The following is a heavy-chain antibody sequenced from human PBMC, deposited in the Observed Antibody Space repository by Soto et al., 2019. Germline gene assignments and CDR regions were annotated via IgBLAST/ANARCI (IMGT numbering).Heavy chain of an antibody. CDR2: IIPIFGTA. CDR3: AREYCSSTSCYAYYYYGMDV. D-gene: IGHD2-2*01. Sequence: PPASVKVSCKASGGTFSSYAISWVRQAPGQGLEWMGGIIPIFGTANYAQKFQGRVTITADESTSTAYMELSSLRSEDTAVYYCAREYCSSTSCYAYYYYGMDVWGQGTTVTVYS. CDR1: GGTFSSYA. J-gene: IGHJ6*01. V-gene: IGHV1-69*13.